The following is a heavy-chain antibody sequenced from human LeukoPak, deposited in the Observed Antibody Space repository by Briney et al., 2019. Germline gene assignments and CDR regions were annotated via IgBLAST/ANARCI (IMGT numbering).Heavy chain of an antibody. CDR1: GFTFSSYG. J-gene: IGHJ4*02. Sequence: GRSLRLSCAASGFTFSSYGMHWVRQAPGKGLEWVAAISNDGSSKYYADSVKGRFTISRDISKNTLYLQMNSLRAEDTAVYYCAKDPPRYCRGGYCYPDYWGQGTLVTVSS. CDR3: AKDPPRYCRGGYCYPDY. V-gene: IGHV3-30*18. CDR2: ISNDGSSK. D-gene: IGHD2-15*01.